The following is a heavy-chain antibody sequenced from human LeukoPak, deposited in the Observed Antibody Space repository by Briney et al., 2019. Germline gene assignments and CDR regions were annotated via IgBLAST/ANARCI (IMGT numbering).Heavy chain of an antibody. CDR2: ISGSSTTI. D-gene: IGHD3-10*01. J-gene: IGHJ4*02. CDR1: GFTFTTYD. Sequence: GGSLRLSCTASGFTFTTYDMNWVRQAPGKGLEWVSYISGSSTTIYCADSVKGRFTISRDNAKNSLYLQMNSLRAEDTAVYYCARDSSSYYGSGSAYWGQGALVTVSS. CDR3: ARDSSSYYGSGSAY. V-gene: IGHV3-48*01.